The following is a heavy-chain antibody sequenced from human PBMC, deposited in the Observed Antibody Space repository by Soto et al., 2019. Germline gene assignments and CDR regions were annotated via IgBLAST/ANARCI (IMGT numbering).Heavy chain of an antibody. CDR2: ISYDGRNI. V-gene: IGHV3-30*03. Sequence: QVQMVESGGGVVQPGRSLRLSCVVSGFSFSAYGFHWVRQAPGKGLEWVAVISYDGRNIYYEDSVKGRFTISRDNSKNTVYLEMNSLRGEDTAVYYCGSGPRMATGNGYYGLDVWGQGTTVIVSS. CDR3: GSGPRMATGNGYYGLDV. J-gene: IGHJ6*02. CDR1: GFSFSAYG. D-gene: IGHD1-1*01.